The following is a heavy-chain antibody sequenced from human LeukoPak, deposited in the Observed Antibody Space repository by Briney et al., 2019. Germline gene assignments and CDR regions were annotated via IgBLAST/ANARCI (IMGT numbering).Heavy chain of an antibody. Sequence: PGGSLRLSCAASGFTFSRYEMKWVRQPAGGGLEGVAYISSSGSTIYYADSVKGRFTISRDNAKNSLYLQMNSLRAEDTAVYYCARVSPNTVTTLHYFDYWGQGTLVTVSS. D-gene: IGHD4-17*01. CDR3: ARVSPNTVTTLHYFDY. CDR2: ISSSGSTI. J-gene: IGHJ4*02. V-gene: IGHV3-48*03. CDR1: GFTFSRYE.